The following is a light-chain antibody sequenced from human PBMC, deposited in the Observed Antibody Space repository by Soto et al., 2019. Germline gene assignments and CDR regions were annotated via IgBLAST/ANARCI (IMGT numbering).Light chain of an antibody. CDR3: RQSYSTPAVT. Sequence: DIQMTQSPSSLSASVGDRVTITCRASQSISSYLNWYQQKPGKAPKLLIYAASSLQSGVPSRFISSRSATDFTLTISSLQPEDFATYYCRQSYSTPAVTFGQGTRLEIK. V-gene: IGKV1-39*01. J-gene: IGKJ5*01. CDR1: QSISSY. CDR2: AAS.